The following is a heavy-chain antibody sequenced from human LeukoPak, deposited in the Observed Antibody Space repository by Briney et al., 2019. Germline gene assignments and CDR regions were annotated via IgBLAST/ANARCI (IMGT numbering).Heavy chain of an antibody. V-gene: IGHV1-46*03. J-gene: IGHJ6*04. Sequence: GASVKVSCKASGYTFTSYYMHWVRQAPGQGLEWMAIINPSGGSTSYAQKFQGRVTMTRDTSTSTVYMELSSLRSEDTAVYYCARDHTKGPMADVWGKGTTVTVSS. CDR2: INPSGGST. CDR3: ARDHTKGPMADV. D-gene: IGHD3-10*01. CDR1: GYTFTSYY.